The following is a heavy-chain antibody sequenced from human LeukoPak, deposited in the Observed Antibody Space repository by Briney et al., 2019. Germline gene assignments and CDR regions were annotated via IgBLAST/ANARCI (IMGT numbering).Heavy chain of an antibody. J-gene: IGHJ4*02. Sequence: SVKVSCKASGGTFSSYAISWVRQAPGQGLELRGRIIPIFGTANYAQKFQGRVTITTDESTSTAYMELSSLRSEDTAVYYCARDQLAAGTYDYWGQGTLVTVSS. V-gene: IGHV1-69*05. CDR2: IIPIFGTA. D-gene: IGHD6-13*01. CDR3: ARDQLAAGTYDY. CDR1: GGTFSSYA.